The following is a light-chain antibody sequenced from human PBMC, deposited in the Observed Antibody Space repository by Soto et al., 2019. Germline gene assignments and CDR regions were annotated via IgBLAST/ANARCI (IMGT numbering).Light chain of an antibody. V-gene: IGKV1-9*01. J-gene: IGKJ4*01. Sequence: IQLTQSPSSLSATVGDRVTITCRASQDLSRALAWYQQKPGKAPNLLISPASNLRSGVPSRFSGSGSGTDFTLTINGLQPEDFATYWCQQLYGYPLTFGGGSKVEIK. CDR2: PAS. CDR1: QDLSRA. CDR3: QQLYGYPLT.